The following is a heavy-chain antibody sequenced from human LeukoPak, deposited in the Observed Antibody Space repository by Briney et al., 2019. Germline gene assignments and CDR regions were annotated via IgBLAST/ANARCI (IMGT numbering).Heavy chain of an antibody. D-gene: IGHD5-18*01. Sequence: SETLSLTCTVSGGSISSYYWSWIRQPPGKGLEWIGYMYFGGSSNYNPSLKSRVTISVDTSKNQLSLNLNSVTAADTAVYYCTRASRGYSYGFAEYWGQGNLVTVSS. CDR1: GGSISSYY. J-gene: IGHJ4*02. CDR2: MYFGGSS. CDR3: TRASRGYSYGFAEY. V-gene: IGHV4-59*01.